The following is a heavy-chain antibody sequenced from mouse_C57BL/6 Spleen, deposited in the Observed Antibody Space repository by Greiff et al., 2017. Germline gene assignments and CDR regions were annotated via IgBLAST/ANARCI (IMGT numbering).Heavy chain of an antibody. CDR2: IYPGDGDT. D-gene: IGHD1-1*01. Sequence: QVQLKESGPELVKPGASVKISCKASGYAFSSSWMNWVKQRPGKGLEWIGRIYPGDGDTNYNGKFKGKATLTADKSSSTAYMQLSSLTSEDSAVYFCARSHYGSSYYAMDYWGQGVSVTVAS. CDR3: ARSHYGSSYYAMDY. V-gene: IGHV1-82*01. J-gene: IGHJ4*01. CDR1: GYAFSSSW.